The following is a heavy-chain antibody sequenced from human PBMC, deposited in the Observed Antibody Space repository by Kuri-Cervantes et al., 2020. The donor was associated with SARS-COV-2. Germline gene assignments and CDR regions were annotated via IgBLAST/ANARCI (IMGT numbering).Heavy chain of an antibody. CDR3: ARDRDIVVVPAAISGYYYGMDV. Sequence: SETLSLTCTVPGGSISSGDYYWSWIRQPPGKGPEWIGYIYYSGSTYYNPSLKSRVTISVDTSKNQFSLKQSSVTAADTAVYYCARDRDIVVVPAAISGYYYGMDVWGQGTTVTVSS. CDR1: GGSISSGDYY. D-gene: IGHD2-2*02. J-gene: IGHJ6*02. V-gene: IGHV4-30-4*01. CDR2: IYYSGST.